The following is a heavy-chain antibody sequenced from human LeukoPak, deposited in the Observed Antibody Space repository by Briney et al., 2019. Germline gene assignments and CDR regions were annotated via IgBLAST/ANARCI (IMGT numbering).Heavy chain of an antibody. V-gene: IGHV3-30*03. CDR1: GFTFSSYG. J-gene: IGHJ4*02. CDR2: ISYDGSNK. Sequence: VQPGRSLRLSCAASGFTFSSYGMHWVRQAPGKGLEWVAVISYDGSNKYYADSVKGRFTISGDNSKNTLYLQMNSLRAEDTAVYYCAASWRSSGRNYWGQGTLVTVSS. CDR3: AASWRSSGRNY. D-gene: IGHD3-10*01.